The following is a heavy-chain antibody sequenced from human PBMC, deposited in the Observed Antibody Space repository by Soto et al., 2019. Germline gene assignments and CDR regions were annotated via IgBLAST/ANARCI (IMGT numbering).Heavy chain of an antibody. J-gene: IGHJ5*02. D-gene: IGHD5-12*01. CDR3: ARDGGCRDGYRVGCNWFDR. CDR2: IWYDGSNK. V-gene: IGHV3-33*01. Sequence: SLRLSCAPSGFTFSSERMHWVRQAPGKGLEWVAVIWYDGSNKYYADSVQGRFTISRDNSKNTLYLQMNSLRAEDTAVYYCARDGGCRDGYRVGCNWFDRWGQGT. CDR1: GFTFSSER.